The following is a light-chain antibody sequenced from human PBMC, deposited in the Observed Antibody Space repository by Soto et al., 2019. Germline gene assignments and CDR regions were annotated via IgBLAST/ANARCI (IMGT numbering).Light chain of an antibody. Sequence: QSVLTQPRSVSGSPGQSVTISCPGTSSAVGGYNYVSWYQQHPGKAPKLMIYDVSKRPSGVPDRFSGSKSGNTASLTISGLQAEDEADYYCCSYAGSYTLVFGGGTQLTVL. CDR1: SSAVGGYNY. V-gene: IGLV2-11*01. CDR3: CSYAGSYTLV. CDR2: DVS. J-gene: IGLJ2*01.